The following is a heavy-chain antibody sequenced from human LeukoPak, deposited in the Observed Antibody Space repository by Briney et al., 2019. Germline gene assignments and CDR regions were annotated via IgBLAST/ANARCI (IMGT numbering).Heavy chain of an antibody. CDR3: ARVGTYTSFDY. J-gene: IGHJ4*02. Sequence: ASVKVSCKASGGTFSSYAISWVRQAPGQGLEWMGRIIPILGIANYAQKSQGRVTITADKSTSTAYMELSSLRSEDTAVYYCARVGTYTSFDYWGQGTLVTVSS. CDR1: GGTFSSYA. V-gene: IGHV1-69*04. CDR2: IIPILGIA. D-gene: IGHD3-10*01.